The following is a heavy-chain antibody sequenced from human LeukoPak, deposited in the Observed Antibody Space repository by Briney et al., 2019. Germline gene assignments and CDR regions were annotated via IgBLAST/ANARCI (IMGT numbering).Heavy chain of an antibody. CDR3: ARHEKLGQFDY. Sequence: SETLSLTCTVSGGSISSGDYYWSWIRQPPGKGLEWIGYIYYSGSTYYNPSLKSRVTISVDTSKNQFSLKLSSVTAADTAVYYCARHEKLGQFDYWGQGTLVTVSS. D-gene: IGHD3-10*01. V-gene: IGHV4-30-4*01. CDR1: GGSISSGDYY. CDR2: IYYSGST. J-gene: IGHJ4*02.